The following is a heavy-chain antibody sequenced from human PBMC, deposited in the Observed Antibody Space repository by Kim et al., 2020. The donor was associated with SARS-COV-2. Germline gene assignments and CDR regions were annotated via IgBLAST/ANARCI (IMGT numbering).Heavy chain of an antibody. CDR1: GYTFTGYY. V-gene: IGHV1-2*02. CDR2: INPNSGGT. CDR3: ARVRKRGTSSRGGYYYMDV. D-gene: IGHD2-2*01. J-gene: IGHJ6*03. Sequence: ASVKVSCKASGYTFTGYYMHWVRQAPGQGLEWMGWINPNSGGTNYAQKFQGRVTMTRDTSISTAYMELSRLRSDDTAVYYCARVRKRGTSSRGGYYYMDVWGKGTTVTVSS.